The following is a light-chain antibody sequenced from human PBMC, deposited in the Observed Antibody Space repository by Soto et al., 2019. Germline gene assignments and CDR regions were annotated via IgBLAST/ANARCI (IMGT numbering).Light chain of an antibody. J-gene: IGLJ2*01. CDR2: SND. V-gene: IGLV1-44*01. CDR3: AAWDDSLNGVL. CDR1: SSNIGRNT. Sequence: QSVLTQPPSASETPGQRVTISCSGSSSNIGRNTVNWFQHLPGTAPKLLIYSNDQRPLGVPDRFSGSKSGTSASLAISGLQSEDESNYYCAAWDDSLNGVLFGGGTKLTVL.